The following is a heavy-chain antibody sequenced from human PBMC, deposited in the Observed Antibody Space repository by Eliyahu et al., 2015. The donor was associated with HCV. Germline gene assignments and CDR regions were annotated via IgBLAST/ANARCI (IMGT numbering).Heavy chain of an antibody. D-gene: IGHD6-19*01. J-gene: IGHJ4*02. V-gene: IGHV4-59*01. CDR1: GGSIIGYY. CDR2: IYYSGST. Sequence: QVQLQESGPGLVKPSETLSLTCTVPGGSIIGYYWSWIRQPPGKGLEWIGYIYYSGSTNYNPSLKSRVTISVDTSKNQFSLKLNSVTAADTAVYYCASRYSSGFDYWGQGTLVTVSS. CDR3: ASRYSSGFDY.